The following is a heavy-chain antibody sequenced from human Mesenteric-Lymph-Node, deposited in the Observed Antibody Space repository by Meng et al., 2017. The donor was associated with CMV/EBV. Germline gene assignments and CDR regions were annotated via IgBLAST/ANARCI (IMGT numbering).Heavy chain of an antibody. CDR3: ARDYREDYYYGMDV. Sequence: GGSLRLSCAASGFTVSSNYMSWVRQAPGKGLEWVSVIYSGGSTYYADSVKGRFTISRDNSKNTLYLQMNSLRAEDTAVYYCARDYREDYYYGMDVWGQGTTVTVSS. CDR1: GFTVSSNY. J-gene: IGHJ6*02. D-gene: IGHD4-11*01. CDR2: IYSGGST. V-gene: IGHV3-66*02.